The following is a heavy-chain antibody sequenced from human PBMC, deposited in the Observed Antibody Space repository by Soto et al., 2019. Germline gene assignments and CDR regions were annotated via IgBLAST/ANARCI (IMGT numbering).Heavy chain of an antibody. Sequence: SETLSLTCTVSGGSISSYYWSWIRQPPGKGLEWIGYIYYSGSTNYNPSLKSRVTISVDTSKNQFSLKLSSVTAADTAVYYCARSTTGGYCSSTSCYKTFWFDNWGQGTLVTVPS. V-gene: IGHV4-59*01. D-gene: IGHD2-2*02. CDR3: ARSTTGGYCSSTSCYKTFWFDN. J-gene: IGHJ5*02. CDR2: IYYSGST. CDR1: GGSISSYY.